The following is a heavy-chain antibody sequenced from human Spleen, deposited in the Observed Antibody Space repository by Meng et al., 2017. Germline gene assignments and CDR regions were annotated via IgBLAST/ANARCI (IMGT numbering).Heavy chain of an antibody. Sequence: EVQLVESGGGLVKPWGSLRLSCAASGFTFSSYSMNWVRQAPGKGLEWVSSISSTSTYADSVKGRFTISRDNAKNSLYLQMNSLRAEDTAMYYCARGRVVVAAAPSDSWGQGTLVTVSS. CDR3: ARGRVVVAAAPSDS. CDR2: ISSTST. V-gene: IGHV3-21*01. J-gene: IGHJ4*02. D-gene: IGHD2-15*01. CDR1: GFTFSSYS.